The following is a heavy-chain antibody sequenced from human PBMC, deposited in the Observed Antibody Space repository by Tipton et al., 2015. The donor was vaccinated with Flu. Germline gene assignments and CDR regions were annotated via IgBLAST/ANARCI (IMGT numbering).Heavy chain of an antibody. CDR3: TMKHYDNSADYS. Sequence: TLSLTCAVYGGSFSGYYWNWIRQPPGKGLEWIGEINHSGSTNYNPSLKSRVTISVDTSKNQFSLKLTSVTAADTAVYYCTMKHYDNSADYSWGQGTLVTVSS. D-gene: IGHD3-22*01. J-gene: IGHJ4*02. CDR1: GGSFSGYY. V-gene: IGHV4-34*01. CDR2: INHSGST.